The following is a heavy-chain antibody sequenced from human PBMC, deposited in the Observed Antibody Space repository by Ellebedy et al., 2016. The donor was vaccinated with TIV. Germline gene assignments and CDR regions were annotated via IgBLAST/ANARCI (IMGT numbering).Heavy chain of an antibody. V-gene: IGHV4-59*12. CDR2: ISYTGIT. D-gene: IGHD4-17*01. CDR1: GFTFSTYS. CDR3: ARGIFGDYGPADAFDI. J-gene: IGHJ3*02. Sequence: MPGGSLRLSCAASGFTFSTYSMNWVRQAPGKGLEWIGYISYTGITDYRPSLRSRVTISVDTSKNQVSLKLTSVTAADTAVYYCARGIFGDYGPADAFDIWGQGTMVTVSS.